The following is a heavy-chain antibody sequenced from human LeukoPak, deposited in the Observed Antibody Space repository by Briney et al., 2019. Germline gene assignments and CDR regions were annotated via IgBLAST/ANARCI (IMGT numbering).Heavy chain of an antibody. CDR3: VRSATIAVFRYGMDV. CDR1: GGSITSLY. Sequence: SETLSLTCSVSGGSITSLYWSWVRQPPGRGLEYVGYVHHTGVTNYNPSLRGRVTVSMDASKNQFYLKLNSVTAADTAVYYCVRSATIAVFRYGMDVWGQGTTVTVSS. J-gene: IGHJ6*02. D-gene: IGHD5-24*01. CDR2: VHHTGVT. V-gene: IGHV4-59*11.